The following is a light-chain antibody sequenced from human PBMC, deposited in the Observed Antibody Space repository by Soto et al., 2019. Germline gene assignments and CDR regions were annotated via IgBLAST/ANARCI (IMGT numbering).Light chain of an antibody. CDR3: QQYYLCPTT. CDR2: KAS. J-gene: IGKJ5*01. V-gene: IGKV1-5*03. Sequence: DIQMTQSPSTLSASVGDRVTITCRASQSLSTWLAWYQQKPGKAPKLLIYKASSLESGVPSRFSGSGSGTEFTLTISSLQPDDFATYYCQQYYLCPTTFAQGTRLEIK. CDR1: QSLSTW.